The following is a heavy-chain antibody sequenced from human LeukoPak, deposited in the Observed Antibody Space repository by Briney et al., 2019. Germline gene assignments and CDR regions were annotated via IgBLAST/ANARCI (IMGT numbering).Heavy chain of an antibody. D-gene: IGHD3-9*01. J-gene: IGHJ6*02. CDR1: GGAISSYY. Sequence: SETLSLTCTVSGGAISSYYWSWIRQPPGKGLEWIGYIYYSGSTNYNPSLKSRVTISVDTSKNQFSLKLSSVTAADTAVYYCARGSHYDILTGYRYGMDVWGQGTTVTVSS. V-gene: IGHV4-59*01. CDR2: IYYSGST. CDR3: ARGSHYDILTGYRYGMDV.